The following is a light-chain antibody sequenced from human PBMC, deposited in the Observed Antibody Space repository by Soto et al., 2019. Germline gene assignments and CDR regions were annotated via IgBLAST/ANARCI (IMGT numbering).Light chain of an antibody. J-gene: IGKJ1*01. CDR3: QQYNSHLWT. V-gene: IGKV1-5*01. Sequence: DIQMTQSPSTLSASVGDRITITCRASQSVSSWLAWYQQKPGKAPNLLIYDASTLESGVPSSFSGSGSGTEFTLTISSLQPDDFATYYCQQYNSHLWTFGQGTKVEIK. CDR2: DAS. CDR1: QSVSSW.